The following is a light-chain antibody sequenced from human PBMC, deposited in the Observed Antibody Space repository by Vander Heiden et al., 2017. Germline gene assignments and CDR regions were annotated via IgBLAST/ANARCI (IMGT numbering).Light chain of an antibody. CDR2: GNT. J-gene: IGLJ1*01. CDR1: SSNIGAGYD. Sequence: QSVLTQPPSVSGAPGQRVTLPCTGRSSNIGAGYDVHWYQQLPGTAPKLLISGNTNRPSGVPDRFSGSKSGTSASLAITGLQAEDEADYYCQSYDSSRSGYVFGTGTEVTVL. CDR3: QSYDSSRSGYV. V-gene: IGLV1-40*01.